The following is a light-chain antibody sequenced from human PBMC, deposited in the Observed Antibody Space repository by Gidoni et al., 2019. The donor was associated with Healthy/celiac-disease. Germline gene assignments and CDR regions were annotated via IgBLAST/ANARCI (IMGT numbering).Light chain of an antibody. V-gene: IGKV3-20*01. CDR2: GAS. CDR3: QQYGSSPWT. CDR1: QSVSSSY. J-gene: IGKJ1*01. Sequence: EIVLTQSPGTLSLSPGERATLSCRASQSVSSSYLAWYQQKPGQAPRLLIYGASSRATSIPDRFSGSGSGTDSTLTISRLEPEDFAVYYCQQYGSSPWTFGQGTKVEIK.